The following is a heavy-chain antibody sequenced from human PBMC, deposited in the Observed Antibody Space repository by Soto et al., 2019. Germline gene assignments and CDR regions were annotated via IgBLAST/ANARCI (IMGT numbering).Heavy chain of an antibody. CDR1: GYTFTSYG. CDR3: ASFTYYDFWSGYSTWFDP. Sequence: ASVKVSCKASGYTFTSYGISWVRQAPGQGLEWMGWISAYNGNTNYAQKLQGRVTMTTDTSTSTAYMELRSLRSDDTAVYYCASFTYYDFWSGYSTWFDPWGQGALVTVSS. D-gene: IGHD3-3*01. J-gene: IGHJ5*02. V-gene: IGHV1-18*01. CDR2: ISAYNGNT.